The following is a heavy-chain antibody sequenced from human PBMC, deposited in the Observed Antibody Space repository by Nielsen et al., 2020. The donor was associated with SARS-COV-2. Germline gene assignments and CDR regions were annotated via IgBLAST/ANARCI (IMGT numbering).Heavy chain of an antibody. CDR3: ARSPPSTADWPVLGGFYAFDI. Sequence: WIRQPPVKGLEWIGEINHSGSTNYNPSLKSRVTISVDTSKNQFSLKLSSVTAADTAVYYCARSPPSTADWPVLGGFYAFDIWGQGTMVTVSS. CDR2: INHSGST. D-gene: IGHD3-9*01. V-gene: IGHV4-34*01. J-gene: IGHJ3*02.